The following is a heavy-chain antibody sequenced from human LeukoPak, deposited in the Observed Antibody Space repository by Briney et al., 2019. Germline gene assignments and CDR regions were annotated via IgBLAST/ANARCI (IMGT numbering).Heavy chain of an antibody. CDR2: ISSRGDST. V-gene: IGHV3-23*01. Sequence: GGSLRLSCAASGFIFSNYAMSWVRQVPGRGLEWVSTISSRGDSTYVADSGKGRFTISRDNSKNSLYLQMNTVRAEDTAVYYCVKGPRPDITVAHTVENWGQGTLVTVSS. D-gene: IGHD6-19*01. CDR1: GFIFSNYA. J-gene: IGHJ4*02. CDR3: VKGPRPDITVAHTVEN.